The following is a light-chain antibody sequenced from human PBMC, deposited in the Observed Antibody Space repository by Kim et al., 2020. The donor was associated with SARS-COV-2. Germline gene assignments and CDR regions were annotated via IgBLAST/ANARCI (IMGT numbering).Light chain of an antibody. CDR1: SSNIGSYNY. J-gene: IGLJ3*02. V-gene: IGLV2-14*03. Sequence: QSALTQPASVSGSPGQSISISCTGTSSNIGSYNYVSWHQQHPGKAPKLMIYDVNKRPSGISSRFSGSKSGSTASLTISGLQAEDEADYYCSSFTTRSTLVLGGGTQLTVL. CDR3: SSFTTRSTLV. CDR2: DVN.